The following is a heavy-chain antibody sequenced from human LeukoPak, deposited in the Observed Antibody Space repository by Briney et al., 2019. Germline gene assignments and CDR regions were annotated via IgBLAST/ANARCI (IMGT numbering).Heavy chain of an antibody. V-gene: IGHV1-2*02. D-gene: IGHD4-11*01. CDR3: ALEVYYSDNSAFDY. Sequence: ASVKVSCKASGYTFTTFGLSWVRQAPGQGLEWMGWMDPKSGGTNHAQRFQGRVIMTRDTSITTAYMELSRLRSDDTAVYYCALEVYYSDNSAFDYWGQGTLVTVSS. CDR1: GYTFTTFG. CDR2: MDPKSGGT. J-gene: IGHJ4*01.